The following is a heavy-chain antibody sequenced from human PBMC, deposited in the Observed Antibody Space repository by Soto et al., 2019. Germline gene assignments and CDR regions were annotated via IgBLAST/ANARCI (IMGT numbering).Heavy chain of an antibody. CDR2: ISAYNGNT. CDR3: ARDTTYYDILTGYLGSSR. CDR1: GYTFTSYG. V-gene: IGHV1-18*01. J-gene: IGHJ4*02. D-gene: IGHD3-9*01. Sequence: ASVKVSCKASGYTFTSYGISWVRQAPGQGLEWMGWISAYNGNTNYAQKLQGRVTMTTDTSTSTAYMELRSLRSDDTAVYYCARDTTYYDILTGYLGSSRWGQGTLVTVSS.